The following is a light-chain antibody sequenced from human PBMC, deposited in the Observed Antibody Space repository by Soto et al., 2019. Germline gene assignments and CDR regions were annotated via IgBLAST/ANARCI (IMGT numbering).Light chain of an antibody. V-gene: IGLV1-51*02. Sequence: QSVLTQPPSVSAAPGQKVTISCSGSSSNIGNNYVSWYQQLPGTAPKLLIFDNNNRPSGVPDRFSGSKSGTSASLAITGLQAEDEADYYCQSFDSSLSVVVFGGGTKLTVL. CDR2: DNN. CDR3: QSFDSSLSVVV. CDR1: SSNIGNNY. J-gene: IGLJ2*01.